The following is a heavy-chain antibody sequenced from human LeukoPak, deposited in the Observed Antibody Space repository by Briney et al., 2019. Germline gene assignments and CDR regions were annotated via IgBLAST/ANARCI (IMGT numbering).Heavy chain of an antibody. CDR2: INPSGGST. CDR3: ARDAGPITMIRYYMDV. V-gene: IGHV1-46*01. D-gene: IGHD3-22*01. J-gene: IGHJ6*03. Sequence: ASVKVSCKASGYTFTSYYMHWVRQAPGQGLEWMGIINPSGGSTSYAQKFQGRVTMTRDMSTSTVYMELSSLRSEDTAVYYCARDAGPITMIRYYMDVWGKGTTVTVSS. CDR1: GYTFTSYY.